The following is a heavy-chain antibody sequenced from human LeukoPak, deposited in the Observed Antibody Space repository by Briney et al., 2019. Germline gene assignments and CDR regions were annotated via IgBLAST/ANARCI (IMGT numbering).Heavy chain of an antibody. D-gene: IGHD6-13*01. CDR1: GGSISSYY. V-gene: IGHV4-4*07. J-gene: IGHJ4*02. Sequence: SETLSLTCTVSGGSISSYYWSWIRQPAGKGLEWIGRIYSSGSTNYNPSLKSRVTMSVDTSKNQFSLRLSSVTAADTAVYYCARAGSWLLNFDYWGQGALATVSS. CDR2: IYSSGST. CDR3: ARAGSWLLNFDY.